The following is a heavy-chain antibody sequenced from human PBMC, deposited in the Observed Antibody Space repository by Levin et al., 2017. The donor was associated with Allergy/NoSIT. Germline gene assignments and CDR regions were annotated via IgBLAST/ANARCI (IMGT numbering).Heavy chain of an antibody. CDR1: GFTFSSYA. CDR3: ASNSGSDYDDY. J-gene: IGHJ4*02. Sequence: GESLKISCAASGFTFSSYAMHWVRQAPGKGLEWVAVISYDGSNKYYADSVKGRFTISRDNSKNTLYLQMNSLRAEDTAVYYCASNSGSDYDDYWGQGTLVTVSS. D-gene: IGHD1-26*01. V-gene: IGHV3-30-3*01. CDR2: ISYDGSNK.